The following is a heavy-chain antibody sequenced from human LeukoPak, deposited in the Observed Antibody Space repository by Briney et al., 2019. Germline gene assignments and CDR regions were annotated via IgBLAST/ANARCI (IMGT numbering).Heavy chain of an antibody. CDR3: AKDAEPAGELEPPPVDY. J-gene: IGHJ4*02. V-gene: IGHV3-30*02. D-gene: IGHD1-14*01. Sequence: GGSLRLSCAASGFTFSSYGMHWVRQAPGKGLEWVAFIRYDGSNKYYADSVKGRFTISRDNSRNTLYLQMNSLRAEDTAVYYCAKDAEPAGELEPPPVDYWGQGTLVTVSS. CDR1: GFTFSSYG. CDR2: IRYDGSNK.